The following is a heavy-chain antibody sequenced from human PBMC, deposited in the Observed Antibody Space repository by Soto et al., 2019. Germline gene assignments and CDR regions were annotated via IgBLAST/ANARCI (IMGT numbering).Heavy chain of an antibody. J-gene: IGHJ6*02. D-gene: IGHD3-9*01. CDR2: VSTNGAT. CDR1: AEFLSGYY. CDR3: ARADYEILTGSYAMDV. V-gene: IGHV4-4*07. Sequence: PSETLSLTCTLYAEFLSGYYWNLIRPPAGKGLEWIGRVSTNGATNYNPSLESRVTMSVDTSKNQFSLKLTSVTAADTAVYFCARADYEILTGSYAMDVWGQGTKVTVSS.